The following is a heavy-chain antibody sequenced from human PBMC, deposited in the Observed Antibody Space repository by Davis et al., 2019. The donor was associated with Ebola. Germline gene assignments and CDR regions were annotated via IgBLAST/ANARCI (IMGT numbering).Heavy chain of an antibody. J-gene: IGHJ4*02. CDR3: ARGKGDCSGGSCSLDY. CDR1: GGTFSSYA. D-gene: IGHD2-15*01. CDR2: IIPIFGTA. Sequence: AASVKVSCKASGGTFSSYAISWVRKAPGQGLEWMGGIIPIFGTANYAQKFQGRVTITADKSTSTAYMELSSLRSEDTAVYYCARGKGDCSGGSCSLDYWGQGTLVTVSS. V-gene: IGHV1-69*06.